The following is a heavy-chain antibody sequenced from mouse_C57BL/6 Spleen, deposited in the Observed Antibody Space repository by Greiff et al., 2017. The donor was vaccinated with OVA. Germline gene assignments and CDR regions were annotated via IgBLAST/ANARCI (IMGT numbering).Heavy chain of an antibody. V-gene: IGHV1-26*01. CDR1: GYTFTDYY. Sequence: VQLQQSGPELVKPGASVKISCKASGYTFTDYYMNWVKQSHGKSLEWIGDINPNNCGTSYNQKFKGKATLTVDKSSSTAYMELRSLTSEDSAVYYCATTVVSDYWGQGTTLTVSS. CDR2: INPNNCGT. D-gene: IGHD1-1*01. CDR3: ATTVVSDY. J-gene: IGHJ2*01.